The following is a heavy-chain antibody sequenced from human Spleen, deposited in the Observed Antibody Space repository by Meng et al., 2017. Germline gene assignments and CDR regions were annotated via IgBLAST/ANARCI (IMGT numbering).Heavy chain of an antibody. D-gene: IGHD2-8*01. J-gene: IGHJ4*02. V-gene: IGHV1-46*02. CDR1: GGSFNTDT. Sequence: QVQLVQSGAEVRRPGSSVKVSCKASGGSFNTDTITWVRQAPGQGLEWMGIINPSVGSTGYAQKFQGRVTMTRDTSTSTVYMELSSLTSEDTAVYYCAREKPGVCYFDYWGQGTLVTVSS. CDR3: AREKPGVCYFDY. CDR2: INPSVGST.